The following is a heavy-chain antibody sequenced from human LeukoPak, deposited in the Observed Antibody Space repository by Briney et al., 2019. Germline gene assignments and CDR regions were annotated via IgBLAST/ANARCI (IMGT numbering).Heavy chain of an antibody. V-gene: IGHV1-8*02. CDR1: GGTFSSYD. CDR3: ARVVGGSGLFDAFDI. CDR2: MNPNSGNT. J-gene: IGHJ3*02. Sequence: ASVKVSCTASGGTFSSYDIIWVRQATGQGLEWMGWMNPNSGNTGYAQKFQGRVTMTRNTSISTAYMELSSLRSEDTAVYYCARVVGGSGLFDAFDIWGQGTMVTVSS. D-gene: IGHD3-22*01.